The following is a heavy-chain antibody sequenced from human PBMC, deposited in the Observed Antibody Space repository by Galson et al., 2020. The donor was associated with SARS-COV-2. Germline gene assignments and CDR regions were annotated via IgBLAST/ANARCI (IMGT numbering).Heavy chain of an antibody. J-gene: IGHJ5*02. CDR2: IKHDGSEK. CDR1: GFGFSYYW. D-gene: IGHD2-15*01. Sequence: GGSLRLSCEASGFGFSYYWMSWVRQAPGRGLEWVANIKHDGSEKYYVDSVKGRFTISRDNPKNSLYLQMNNLRVEDTAVYHCARVDCSGGGCYPGNHWGRGTLVTVS. V-gene: IGHV3-7*03. CDR3: ARVDCSGGGCYPGNH.